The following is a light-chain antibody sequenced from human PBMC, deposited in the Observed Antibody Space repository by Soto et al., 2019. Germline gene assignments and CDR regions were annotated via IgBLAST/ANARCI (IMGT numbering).Light chain of an antibody. CDR3: NSYTSASTYV. V-gene: IGLV2-14*03. J-gene: IGLJ1*01. Sequence: QSVLTQPASVSGSPGQSITIFCTGTSSDIGIYNFVSWYQQHAGKAPKLMIYNVYSRPSGVSSRFSGSKSGNTASLTISWLQAEDEADYYCNSYTSASTYVFGTGTKLTVL. CDR2: NVY. CDR1: SSDIGIYNF.